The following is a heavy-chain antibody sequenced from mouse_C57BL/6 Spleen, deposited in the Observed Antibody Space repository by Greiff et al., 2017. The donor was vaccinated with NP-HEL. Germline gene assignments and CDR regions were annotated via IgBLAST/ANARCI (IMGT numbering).Heavy chain of an antibody. CDR1: GFSLTSYG. V-gene: IGHV2-2*01. D-gene: IGHD1-1*01. Sequence: VMLVESGPGLVQPSQSLSITCTVSGFSLTSYGVHWVRQSPGKGLEWLGVIWSGGSTDYNAAFISRLSISKDNSKSQVFFKMNSLQADDTAIYYCARGIYYYGVVGAYWGQGTLVTVSA. CDR3: ARGIYYYGVVGAY. CDR2: IWSGGST. J-gene: IGHJ3*01.